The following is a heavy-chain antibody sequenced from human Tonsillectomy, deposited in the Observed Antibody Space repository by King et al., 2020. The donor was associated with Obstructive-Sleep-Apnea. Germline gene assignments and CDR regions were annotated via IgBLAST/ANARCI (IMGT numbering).Heavy chain of an antibody. CDR1: GYDFSSHW. Sequence: VQLVESGAEVKKPGESLRISCKGSGYDFSSHWISWVRQVPGKGLEWMGKIDPKDSYTGYSPSFQGHITISVDKSISTAYLQWSSLKASDSAMYYCVRRYYFVSGTYWYFDLWGRGSLVTVSS. CDR3: VRRYYFVSGTYWYFDL. J-gene: IGHJ2*01. V-gene: IGHV5-10-1*01. CDR2: IDPKDSYT. D-gene: IGHD3-10*01.